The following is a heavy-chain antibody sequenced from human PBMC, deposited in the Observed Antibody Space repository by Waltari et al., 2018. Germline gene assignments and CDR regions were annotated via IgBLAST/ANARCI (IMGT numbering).Heavy chain of an antibody. D-gene: IGHD3-3*01. V-gene: IGHV4-34*01. Sequence: QVQLQQWGAGLLKPSETLSLTCAVYGGSFSGYYWSWIRQPPGKGLAWIGEIKHSGSTTYNPALKSRVTISVDTSKNQFSLKLSSVTAADTAVYYCASGLEIFGVAYYYGMDVWGQGTTVTVSS. CDR2: IKHSGST. J-gene: IGHJ6*02. CDR3: ASGLEIFGVAYYYGMDV. CDR1: GGSFSGYY.